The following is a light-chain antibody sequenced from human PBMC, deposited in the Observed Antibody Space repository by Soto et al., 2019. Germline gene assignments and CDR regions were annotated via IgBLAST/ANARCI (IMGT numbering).Light chain of an antibody. J-gene: IGLJ3*02. CDR1: SSDVGGYNS. V-gene: IGLV2-14*03. CDR3: SSYTSSSTPA. Sequence: QSVLTQPASVSGSPGQSITISCTGTSSDVGGYNSVSWYQHHPGKAPKLMIYDVSNRPSGVSNRFSGSKSDNTASLTISGLQAEDEADYYCSSYTSSSTPAFGGGTKLTVL. CDR2: DVS.